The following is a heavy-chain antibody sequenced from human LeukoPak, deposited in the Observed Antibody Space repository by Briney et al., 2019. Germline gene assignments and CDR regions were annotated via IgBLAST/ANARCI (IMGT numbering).Heavy chain of an antibody. CDR3: ARNGGYYGDYMQPFDY. J-gene: IGHJ4*02. CDR1: GGSISSYY. CDR2: IYTSGST. Sequence: SETLSLTCTVSGGSISSYYWSWIRQPAGKGLEWIGRIYTSGSTNYNPSPKSRVTMSVDTSKNQFSLKLSSVTAADTAVYYCARNGGYYGDYMQPFDYWGQGTLVTVSS. D-gene: IGHD4-17*01. V-gene: IGHV4-4*07.